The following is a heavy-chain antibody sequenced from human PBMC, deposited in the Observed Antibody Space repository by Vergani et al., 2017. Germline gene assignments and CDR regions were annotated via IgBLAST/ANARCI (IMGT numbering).Heavy chain of an antibody. Sequence: EVQLVESGGGLIQPGGSLRLSCAASGFTVSSNYMSWVRQAPGKGLEWVSVIYSCGSTYYADSVKGRFTISRDNAKNSLYLQMNSLRAEDTAVYYCARGLVGATPGMPYWGQGTLVTVSS. CDR1: GFTVSSNY. V-gene: IGHV3-66*03. CDR3: ARGLVGATPGMPY. D-gene: IGHD1-26*01. CDR2: IYSCGST. J-gene: IGHJ4*02.